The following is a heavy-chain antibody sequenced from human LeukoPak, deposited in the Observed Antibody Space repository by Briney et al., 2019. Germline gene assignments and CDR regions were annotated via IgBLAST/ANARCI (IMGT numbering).Heavy chain of an antibody. CDR2: ISYDGSNK. CDR1: VFTFSTYA. J-gene: IGHJ4*02. D-gene: IGHD3-9*01. V-gene: IGHV3-30*04. CDR3: AKARDDDILTYFDQ. Sequence: GGSLRLSCAASVFTFSTYAMHWVPQAPGQGLEWVAAISYDGSNKYYADSVKGRFTISRDNSKNTLYLKMNSLRAEDTAVYFCAKARDDDILTYFDQWGQGTLVTVSS.